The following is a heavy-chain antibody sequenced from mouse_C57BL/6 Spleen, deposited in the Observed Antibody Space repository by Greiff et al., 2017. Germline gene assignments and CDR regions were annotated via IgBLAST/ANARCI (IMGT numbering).Heavy chain of an antibody. CDR3: ARDTLTAQATSWFAY. D-gene: IGHD3-2*02. CDR2: ISDGGSYT. J-gene: IGHJ3*01. V-gene: IGHV5-4*01. CDR1: GFTFSSYA. Sequence: EVMLVESGGGLVKPGGSLKLSCAASGFTFSSYAMSWVRQTPEKRLEWVATISDGGSYTSYPDNVKGRFTLSRDNAKNDLYLQMSHLKSEDTAMYYCARDTLTAQATSWFAYWGQGTLVTVSA.